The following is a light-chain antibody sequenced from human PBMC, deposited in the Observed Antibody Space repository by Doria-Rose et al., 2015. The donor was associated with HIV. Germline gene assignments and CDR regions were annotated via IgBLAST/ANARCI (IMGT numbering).Light chain of an antibody. J-gene: IGKJ1*01. CDR2: DGS. CDR3: HQYGTSWT. CDR1: QSFSSTY. Sequence: NQSPGTLSLSPGERATLSCRASQSFSSTYLAWYQQMPGQAPSLLIYDGSTRATGIPVRFSSSGPGTDFTLTINRLDPEDVALYYCHQYGTSWTFGQGTKVEI. V-gene: IGKV3-20*01.